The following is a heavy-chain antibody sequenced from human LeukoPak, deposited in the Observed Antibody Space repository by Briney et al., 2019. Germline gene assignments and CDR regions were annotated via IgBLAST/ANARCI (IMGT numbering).Heavy chain of an antibody. J-gene: IGHJ4*02. V-gene: IGHV4-59*01. D-gene: IGHD3-16*01. Sequence: PSETLSLTCTVSGGSISSYYRSWIRQPPGKGLEWIGYICYSGSTSYNYNPSLESRITIAVDTSKSQFSLKLSSVTAADTAVYYCAREHLGAGGKRLFDFWGQGTLVTASS. CDR2: ICYSGSTSY. CDR1: GGSISSYY. CDR3: AREHLGAGGKRLFDF.